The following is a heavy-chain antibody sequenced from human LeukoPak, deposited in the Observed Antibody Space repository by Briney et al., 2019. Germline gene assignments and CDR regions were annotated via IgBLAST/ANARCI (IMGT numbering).Heavy chain of an antibody. CDR3: ARELRYSGPLFDY. CDR2: ISYDGSNK. J-gene: IGHJ4*02. Sequence: SGGSLRLSCAASGFTFSSYAMSWVRQAPGKGLEWVAVISYDGSNKYYADSVKGRFTISRDNSKNTLYLQMNSLRAEDTAVYYCARELRYSGPLFDYWGQGTLVTVSS. CDR1: GFTFSSYA. V-gene: IGHV3-30*03. D-gene: IGHD1-26*01.